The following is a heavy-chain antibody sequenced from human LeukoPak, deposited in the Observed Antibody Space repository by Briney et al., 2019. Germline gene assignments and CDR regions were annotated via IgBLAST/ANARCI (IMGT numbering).Heavy chain of an antibody. CDR1: GFAFTGYY. J-gene: IGHJ4*02. CDR3: ARDLDDSSGDDY. CDR2: INPDSGGA. D-gene: IGHD3-22*01. Sequence: ASVKVSCKTSGFAFTGYYIHWVRQAPGQGFEWIGWINPDSGGADYAQKFQGRVTMTRDTSISTVYMELNSLTSDDTAVYYCARDLDDSSGDDYWGQGTLVTVSS. V-gene: IGHV1-2*02.